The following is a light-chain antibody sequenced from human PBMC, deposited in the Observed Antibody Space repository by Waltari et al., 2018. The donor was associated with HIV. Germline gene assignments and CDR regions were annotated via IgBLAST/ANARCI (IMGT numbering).Light chain of an antibody. CDR3: QQNNNWPPIT. Sequence: EIVMTQSPATLSVSPGERATLSCRASASVSSNVARYQQKPGQAPRLIIYEASNRATGIPTRFSGSGSGTEFTLTISSLQSEDFAVYYCQQNNNWPPITFGQGTRLEIK. CDR1: ASVSSN. V-gene: IGKV3-15*01. CDR2: EAS. J-gene: IGKJ5*01.